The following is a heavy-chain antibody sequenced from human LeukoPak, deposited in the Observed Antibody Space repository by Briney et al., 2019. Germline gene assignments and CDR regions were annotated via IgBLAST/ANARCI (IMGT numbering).Heavy chain of an antibody. J-gene: IGHJ4*02. Sequence: GGSLRLSCAASGFTFSSYGMHWVRQAPGKGLEWVAVISYDGSNKYYADSVKGRFTISRDNAKNSLYLQMNSLRAEDTAVYYCARKGSVYTSSWSCFDCWGQGTLVTVSS. D-gene: IGHD6-13*01. V-gene: IGHV3-30*03. CDR3: ARKGSVYTSSWSCFDC. CDR1: GFTFSSYG. CDR2: ISYDGSNK.